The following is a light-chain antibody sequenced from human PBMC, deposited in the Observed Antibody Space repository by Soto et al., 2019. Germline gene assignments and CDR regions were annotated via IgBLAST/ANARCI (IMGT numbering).Light chain of an antibody. CDR3: SSYTSSSTPYV. V-gene: IGLV2-14*01. Sequence: QCALTQPASVSGSPGQSITISCTGTSSDVGGYNYVSWYQQHPVKAPKLMIYDVTNRPSGVSDRFSGSKSGNTASLTISGLQAEDEADYYCSSYTSSSTPYVFGTGTKVTVL. CDR1: SSDVGGYNY. CDR2: DVT. J-gene: IGLJ1*01.